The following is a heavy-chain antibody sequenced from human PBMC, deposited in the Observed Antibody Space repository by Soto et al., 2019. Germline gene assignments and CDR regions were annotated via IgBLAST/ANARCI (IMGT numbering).Heavy chain of an antibody. CDR2: ISAYNGNT. CDR1: GYTFTSYG. V-gene: IGHV1-18*04. Sequence: ASVKVSCKASGYTFTSYGISWVRQAPGQGLEWMGWISAYNGNTNYAQKLQGRVTMTTDTSTSTAYMELRSLRSDDTAVYYCARELRSITIFEGWFDPWGQGTLVTVSS. J-gene: IGHJ5*02. D-gene: IGHD3-3*01. CDR3: ARELRSITIFEGWFDP.